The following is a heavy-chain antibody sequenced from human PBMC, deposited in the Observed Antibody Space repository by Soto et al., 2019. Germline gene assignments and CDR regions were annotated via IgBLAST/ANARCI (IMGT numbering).Heavy chain of an antibody. V-gene: IGHV3-11*01. CDR1: GFTFSDYY. CDR3: ARANGKYAARRFDY. Sequence: QVQLVESGGGLVKPGGSLRLSCAASGFTFSDYYMTWIRQAPGKGLEWVSYFRGSGGTIYYADSVKGRFTISRDNAKNSVYLRMNSLRPEDTAVYYCARANGKYAARRFDYWGQGTPVIVSS. D-gene: IGHD2-8*01. CDR2: FRGSGGTI. J-gene: IGHJ5*01.